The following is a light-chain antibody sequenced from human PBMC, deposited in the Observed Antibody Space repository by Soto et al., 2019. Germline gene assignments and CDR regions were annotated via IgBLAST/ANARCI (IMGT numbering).Light chain of an antibody. Sequence: EIVLTQSTGTLSLSPGEIAALSCRSSQSVSTSYVAWYQQKFGQAPRLLIYDAFSRATGIPDRFSASGSGTDFTLTISRLEPEDSAVFYCHMYGASPQTCGQGNKGAIK. CDR1: QSVSTSY. CDR2: DAF. CDR3: HMYGASPQT. V-gene: IGKV3-20*01. J-gene: IGKJ1*01.